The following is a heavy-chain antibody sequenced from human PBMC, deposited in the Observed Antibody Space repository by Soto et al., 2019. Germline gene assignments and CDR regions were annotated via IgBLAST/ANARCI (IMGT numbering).Heavy chain of an antibody. CDR3: AREPTQENSITGTTFDYYGMDV. J-gene: IGHJ6*02. D-gene: IGHD1-7*01. Sequence: RLSCAASGFTFSDYYMSWIRQAPGKGLEWVSYISSSSSYTNYADSVKGRFTISRDNAKNSLYLQMNSLRAEDTAVYYCAREPTQENSITGTTFDYYGMDVWGQGTTVTVSS. CDR2: ISSSSSYT. CDR1: GFTFSDYY. V-gene: IGHV3-11*06.